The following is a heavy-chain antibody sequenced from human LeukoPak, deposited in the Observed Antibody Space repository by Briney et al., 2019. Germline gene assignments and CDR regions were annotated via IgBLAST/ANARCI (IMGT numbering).Heavy chain of an antibody. Sequence: PSETLSLTCIVSGYSITSGYHWGWIRQTPGKGLEWIGTMYHSGNINYNPSLKSRVTVSVDTSKNQFSLKLDSVTAADTAVFYCARLLGSVSFSYVWGQGILVTVSS. CDR1: GYSITSGYH. J-gene: IGHJ4*02. D-gene: IGHD3-10*01. CDR2: MYHSGNI. CDR3: ARLLGSVSFSYV. V-gene: IGHV4-38-2*02.